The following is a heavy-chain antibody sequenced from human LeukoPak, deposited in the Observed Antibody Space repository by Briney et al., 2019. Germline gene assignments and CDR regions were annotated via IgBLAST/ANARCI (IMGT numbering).Heavy chain of an antibody. J-gene: IGHJ4*02. CDR1: GFTFSSYN. Sequence: PGGSLRLSCAASGFTFSSYNMNWVRQAPGKGLEWVSSISSSSSYIYYADSVKGRFTISRDNAKNSLYLQMNSLRAEDTAVYYCARTRVGATRPFDYWGQGTLVTVSS. D-gene: IGHD1-26*01. CDR3: ARTRVGATRPFDY. CDR2: ISSSSSYI. V-gene: IGHV3-21*01.